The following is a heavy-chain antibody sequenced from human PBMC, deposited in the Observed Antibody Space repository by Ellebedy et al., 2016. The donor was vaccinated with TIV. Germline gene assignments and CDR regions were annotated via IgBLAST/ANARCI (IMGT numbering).Heavy chain of an antibody. V-gene: IGHV4-61*01. CDR1: GGSVSSGNYY. J-gene: IGHJ5*02. CDR3: AFTAESENWLDP. D-gene: IGHD5-18*01. Sequence: SETLSLTXTVSGGSVSSGNYYWSWIRQPPGKGLEWIGYVYYSGSTNYNPSLKSRVTISVDTSKKQFSLKLSSVTAADTAVYYCAFTAESENWLDPWGQGTLVTVSS. CDR2: VYYSGST.